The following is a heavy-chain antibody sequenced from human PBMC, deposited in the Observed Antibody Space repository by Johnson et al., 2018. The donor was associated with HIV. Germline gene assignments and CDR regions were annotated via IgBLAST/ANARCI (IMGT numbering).Heavy chain of an antibody. Sequence: VQLVESGGGLVKPGGSLKLSCAASAFTFSSYEMNWVRQAPGKGLEWVSYISSRATTIYYADSVKGRFTISRDNAKNSLYLQMNSLRAEDTAVYYCARFPPGGNYYFDIWGQGTMVTVSS. CDR3: ARFPPGGNYYFDI. CDR1: AFTFSSYE. D-gene: IGHD1-26*01. CDR2: ISSRATTI. V-gene: IGHV3-48*03. J-gene: IGHJ3*02.